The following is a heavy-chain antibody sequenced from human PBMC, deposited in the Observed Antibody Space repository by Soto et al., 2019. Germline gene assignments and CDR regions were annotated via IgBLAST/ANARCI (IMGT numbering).Heavy chain of an antibody. J-gene: IGHJ5*02. Sequence: GAALVDPTQTLTLTGTCSGVSLSTSGMGVSWIRQPPGKALEGLALIDWDDDKYYSTSLKTRLTISKDTSKNQVGLTRTNRDPVATATSYCARSKGITAADWFDPWGQGTLVTLSP. CDR2: IDWDDDK. CDR1: GVSLSTSGMG. CDR3: ARSKGITAADWFDP. D-gene: IGHD6-13*01. V-gene: IGHV2-70*01.